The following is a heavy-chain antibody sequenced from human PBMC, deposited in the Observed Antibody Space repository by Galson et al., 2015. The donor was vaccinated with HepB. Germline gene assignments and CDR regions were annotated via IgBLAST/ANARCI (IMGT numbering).Heavy chain of an antibody. V-gene: IGHV3-23*01. CDR3: ADLVRGRNGEYYRH. J-gene: IGHJ1*01. Sequence: SLRLSCAASGFTFSSYAMTWVRQAPGKGLEWVSVITDSGDNTYDADSVKGRFTISRGNSKNTLYLQMNSLRAEDTAVYCCADLVRGRNGEYYRHWGQGTLVTVSS. CDR2: ITDSGDNT. D-gene: IGHD3-10*01. CDR1: GFTFSSYA.